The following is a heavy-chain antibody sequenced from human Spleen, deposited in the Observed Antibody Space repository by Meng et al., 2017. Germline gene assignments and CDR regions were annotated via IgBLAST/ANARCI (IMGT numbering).Heavy chain of an antibody. V-gene: IGHV3-20*04. Sequence: SLMISCTASGFTFEDYVMSWVRQAPGKGLEWVSGIHWNGGNTGYADSVKGRFTIARDNARNSLYLQMNTLRAEHTALYYCARGPYDYASGTYSYYCNGMDVWGQGTMVTVSS. J-gene: IGHJ6*02. CDR2: IHWNGGNT. CDR1: GFTFEDYV. CDR3: ARGPYDYASGTYSYYCNGMDV. D-gene: IGHD3-10*01.